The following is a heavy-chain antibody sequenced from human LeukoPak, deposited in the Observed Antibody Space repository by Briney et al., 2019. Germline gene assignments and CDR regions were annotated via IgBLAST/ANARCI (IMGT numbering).Heavy chain of an antibody. CDR2: IKPDGSEK. D-gene: IGHD2-2*01. Sequence: PGGSLRLSCVASGFTFSSHHMNWVRRTPGKGLESVATIKPDGSEKYYVDSVKGRFTISRDNAKSSLYLQMNSLRAEDTGVYFCARMSSYCDYWGQGTLVTVSS. CDR1: GFTFSSHH. CDR3: ARMSSYCDY. J-gene: IGHJ4*02. V-gene: IGHV3-7*01.